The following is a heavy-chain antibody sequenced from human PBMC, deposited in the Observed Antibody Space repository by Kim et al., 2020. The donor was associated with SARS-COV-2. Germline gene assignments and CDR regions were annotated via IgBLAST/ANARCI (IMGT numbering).Heavy chain of an antibody. D-gene: IGHD3-10*01. CDR1: GFTFSDYA. Sequence: ASVKVSCKASGFTFSDYAMYWVRQAPGQRLEWMGWINAGSGNTRYSQKFQGRVTITWDTSASTAYMDLTSLRFEDTAVYYCARERFGWSFDYWGLGTLVT. CDR2: INAGSGNT. J-gene: IGHJ4*02. CDR3: ARERFGWSFDY. V-gene: IGHV1-3*01.